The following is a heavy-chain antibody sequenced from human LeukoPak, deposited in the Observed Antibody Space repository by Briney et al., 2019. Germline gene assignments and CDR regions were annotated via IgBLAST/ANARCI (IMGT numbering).Heavy chain of an antibody. CDR3: ANLICPVLFDP. Sequence: SETLSFTCTVSGGSISSGSYYWSWIRQPAGKGLEWIGRIYTSGSTNYNPSLKSRVTISVDTSKSQFSLKLSSVTAADTAVYYCANLICPVLFDPWGQGILVTVSS. V-gene: IGHV4-61*02. J-gene: IGHJ5*02. CDR1: GGSISSGSYY. CDR2: IYTSGST. D-gene: IGHD2-8*01.